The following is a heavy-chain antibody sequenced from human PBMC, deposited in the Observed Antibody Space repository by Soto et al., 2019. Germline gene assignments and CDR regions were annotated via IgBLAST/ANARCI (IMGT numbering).Heavy chain of an antibody. V-gene: IGHV4-30-2*01. CDR1: GGSISSGGSF. Sequence: SEALSLTCAVSGGSISSGGSFWSWIRQPPGKGLEWIGYIYHSGSTYYNPSLKSRVTISVDRSKNQFSLKLSSVTAADTAVYYCAGGIAARPLGYWGQGTLVTVSS. J-gene: IGHJ4*02. D-gene: IGHD6-6*01. CDR2: IYHSGST. CDR3: AGGIAARPLGY.